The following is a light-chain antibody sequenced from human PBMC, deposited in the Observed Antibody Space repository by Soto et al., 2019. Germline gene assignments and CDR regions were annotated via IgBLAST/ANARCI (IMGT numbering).Light chain of an antibody. CDR2: DVF. J-gene: IGLJ3*02. V-gene: IGLV2-14*03. CDR3: SSYTSSRTLV. CDR1: SSDVGGYDY. Sequence: QSVLTQPASVSGSPGQSITISCTGTSSDVGGYDYVAWYQRHPGKAPKLMIYDVFNRPSGVSHRFSGDKSGNTASLTISGLQAEDEADYYCSSYTSSRTLVFGGGTKLTVL.